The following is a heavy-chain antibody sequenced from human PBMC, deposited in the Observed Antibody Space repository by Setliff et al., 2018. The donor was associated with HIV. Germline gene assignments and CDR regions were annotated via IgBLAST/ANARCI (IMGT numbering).Heavy chain of an antibody. CDR3: AKDRRGITGTKSCAWFDP. J-gene: IGHJ5*02. D-gene: IGHD1-7*01. Sequence: PGGSLSLSCAASGFTFSSYAMSWVRQAPGKGLEWVSTISGSGGSTSYADSVKGRFTTTRDNSKNTLYLQMNSLRADDTAGYYCAKDRRGITGTKSCAWFDPWGQGTLVTVSS. CDR1: GFTFSSYA. CDR2: ISGSGGST. V-gene: IGHV3-23*01.